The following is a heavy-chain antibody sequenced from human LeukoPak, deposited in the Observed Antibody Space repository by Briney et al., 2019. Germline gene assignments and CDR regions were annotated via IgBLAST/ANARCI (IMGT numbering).Heavy chain of an antibody. CDR2: IHSGGST. CDR3: ARDRGGSKRAYDY. D-gene: IGHD3-16*01. J-gene: IGHJ4*02. CDR1: GFTVSSNY. Sequence: GGSLRLSCAASGFTVSSNYMSWVRQAPGKGLEWVSIIHSGGSTYYAESVKGRFTISRDNSKNTLYLQMNSLRVEDTAVYYCARDRGGSKRAYDYWGQGTLVTVSS. V-gene: IGHV3-66*01.